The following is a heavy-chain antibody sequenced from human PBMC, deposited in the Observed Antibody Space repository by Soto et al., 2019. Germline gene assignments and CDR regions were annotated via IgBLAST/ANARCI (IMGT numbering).Heavy chain of an antibody. D-gene: IGHD2-8*01. V-gene: IGHV3-23*01. Sequence: EVQLLESGGGLVQPGGSLRLSCAASGFTFSSYAMSWVRQAPGKGLEWVSAISGSGGSTYYADSVKGRFTISRDNSKNTLYVQMNRMRAEETVVYYCAKEGEGDIVLMVYAITGPIDIWGQGTMVTVSS. J-gene: IGHJ3*02. CDR3: AKEGEGDIVLMVYAITGPIDI. CDR1: GFTFSSYA. CDR2: ISGSGGST.